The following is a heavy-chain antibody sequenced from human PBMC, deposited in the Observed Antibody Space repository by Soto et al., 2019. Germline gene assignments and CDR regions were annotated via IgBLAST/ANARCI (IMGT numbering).Heavy chain of an antibody. J-gene: IGHJ6*02. CDR2: IIPMYGTA. CDR1: GDTFSSYG. Sequence: QVQLVQSGAEVKKPGSSVKVSCKVSGDTFSSYGISWVRQAPGQGLEWMGGIIPMYGTANYSQKFQGRVTITADEPTTAAYMELSSLRSEDTAVYLCVRDHGYCTCRSCYRDYYYYGMDVWGQGTTVTVSS. D-gene: IGHD2-2*02. V-gene: IGHV1-69*01. CDR3: VRDHGYCTCRSCYRDYYYYGMDV.